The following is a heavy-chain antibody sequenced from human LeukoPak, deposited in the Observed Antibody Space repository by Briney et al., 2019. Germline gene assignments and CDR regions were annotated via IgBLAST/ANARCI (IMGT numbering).Heavy chain of an antibody. CDR1: GYTFTSYG. D-gene: IGHD4-23*01. CDR3: ARAVTGGGKSHLDY. CDR2: ISAYNGHT. J-gene: IGHJ4*02. V-gene: IGHV1-18*01. Sequence: ASVKVSCKASGYTFTSYGISWVRQAPGQGLEWMGWISAYNGHTNYAQKLQGRVTMTTDTSTSTAYMELRSLRSDDTAVYYCARAVTGGGKSHLDYWGQGTLVTVSS.